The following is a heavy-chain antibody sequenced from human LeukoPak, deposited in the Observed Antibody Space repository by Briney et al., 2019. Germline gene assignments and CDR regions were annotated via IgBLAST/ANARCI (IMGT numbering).Heavy chain of an antibody. V-gene: IGHV3-23*01. J-gene: IGHJ4*02. D-gene: IGHD6-19*01. CDR2: ISGSGGST. CDR1: GFTVSSNY. CDR3: AKSFHSSGWYGMIYYFDY. Sequence: GGSLRLSCAASGFTVSSNYMSWVRQAPGKGLEWVSAISGSGGSTYYADSVKGRFTISRDNSKNTLYLQMNSLRAEDTAVYYCAKSFHSSGWYGMIYYFDYWGQGTLVTVSS.